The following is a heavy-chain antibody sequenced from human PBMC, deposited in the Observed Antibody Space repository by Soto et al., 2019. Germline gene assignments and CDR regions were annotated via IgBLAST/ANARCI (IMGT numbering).Heavy chain of an antibody. D-gene: IGHD3-3*01. V-gene: IGHV1-69*02. J-gene: IGHJ4*02. CDR1: GGTFSSYT. CDR2: IIPILGIA. CDR3: ASRPRAIFGVVIDFDY. Sequence: QVQLVQSGAEVKKPGSSVKVSCKASGGTFSSYTISWVRQAPGQGLEWKGRIIPILGIANYAQKFQGRVTITADKSTSTAYMELSSLRSEDTAVYYCASRPRAIFGVVIDFDYWGQGTLVTVSS.